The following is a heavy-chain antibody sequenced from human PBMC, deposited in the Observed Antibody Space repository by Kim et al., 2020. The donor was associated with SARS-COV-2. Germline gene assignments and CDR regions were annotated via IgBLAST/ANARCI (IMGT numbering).Heavy chain of an antibody. CDR2: MNPNSGNT. J-gene: IGHJ4*02. CDR3: VRGDSDCSSASCYNY. V-gene: IGHV1-8*01. CDR1: GYTFNSYD. D-gene: IGHD2-2*02. Sequence: ASVKVSCKASGYTFNSYDINWVRQATGQGLEWMGWMNPNSGNTGYAQKFQGRVTMTRSTPINTAYMELNSLSSEDTAVNYCVRGDSDCSSASCYNYWGQGTLVTLSS.